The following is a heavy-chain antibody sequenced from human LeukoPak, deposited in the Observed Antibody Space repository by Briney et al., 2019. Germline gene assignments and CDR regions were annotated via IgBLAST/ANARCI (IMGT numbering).Heavy chain of an antibody. CDR2: IYYSGST. CDR3: ARAGVVTNPNSYWYFDL. CDR1: GVSIRSYY. D-gene: IGHD3-3*01. J-gene: IGHJ2*01. V-gene: IGHV4-59*01. Sequence: PSETLSLTCTVSGVSIRSYYWSWLRQPPGKGLEWIGYIYYSGSTNYNPSLESRVTISVDTSKNQFSLKLNSVTAADTAVYYCARAGVVTNPNSYWYFDLWGRGTLVTVSS.